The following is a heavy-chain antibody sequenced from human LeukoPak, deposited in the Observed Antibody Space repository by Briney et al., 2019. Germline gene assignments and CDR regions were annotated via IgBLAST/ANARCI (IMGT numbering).Heavy chain of an antibody. J-gene: IGHJ5*02. CDR1: GGSFSGYY. CDR2: INHSGST. V-gene: IGHV4-34*01. Sequence: SETLSLTCAVYGGSFSGYYWSWIRQPPRKGLESIGEINHSGSTNYNPSLKSRVTISVDTSKNQFSLKLSSVTAADTAVYYCAREPGGYFDWLFNWFDPWGQGTLVTVSS. D-gene: IGHD3-9*01. CDR3: AREPGGYFDWLFNWFDP.